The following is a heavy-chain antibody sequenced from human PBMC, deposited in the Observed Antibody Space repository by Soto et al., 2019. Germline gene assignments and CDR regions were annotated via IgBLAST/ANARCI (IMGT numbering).Heavy chain of an antibody. Sequence: VGSLRLSCAGSGFTFSEHSMNWVRQAPGKGLEWVSSISTTGRYIYYADSMAGRFTISRDNAKNSVYLQINSLRGEDTAIYYCAAGTDTAMEQGADYWGQGTLVTVSS. CDR2: ISTTGRYI. D-gene: IGHD5-18*01. V-gene: IGHV3-21*01. CDR1: GFTFSEHS. J-gene: IGHJ4*02. CDR3: AAGTDTAMEQGADY.